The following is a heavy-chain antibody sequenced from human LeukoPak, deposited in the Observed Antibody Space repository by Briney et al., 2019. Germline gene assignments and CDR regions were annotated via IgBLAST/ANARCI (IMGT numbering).Heavy chain of an antibody. D-gene: IGHD3-3*01. CDR1: GFTFSSYS. CDR2: ISSSSSYI. V-gene: IGHV3-21*01. CDR3: ARASSIFGVVRGAFDI. J-gene: IGHJ3*02. Sequence: GGSLRLSCAASGFTFSSYSMNWVRQAPGKGLEWVSSISSSSSYIYYADSVKGRITISRDNAKNSLYLQMNSLRAEDTAVYYCARASSIFGVVRGAFDIWGQGTMVTVSS.